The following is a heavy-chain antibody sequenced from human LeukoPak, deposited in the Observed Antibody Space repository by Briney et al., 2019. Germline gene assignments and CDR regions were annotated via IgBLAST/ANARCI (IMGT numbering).Heavy chain of an antibody. J-gene: IGHJ4*02. CDR2: ISGSGGST. CDR1: GFTFSSYA. D-gene: IGHD5-18*01. V-gene: IGHV3-23*01. Sequence: GGSLRLSCAASGFTFSSYAMSWVRQAPGKGLEWVSAISGSGGSTYYADSVKGRFTISRDNSKNTLNLQMNSLRAEDTVVYYCAKGTRTGYIYGYFDYWGQGTLVTVSS. CDR3: AKGTRTGYIYGYFDY.